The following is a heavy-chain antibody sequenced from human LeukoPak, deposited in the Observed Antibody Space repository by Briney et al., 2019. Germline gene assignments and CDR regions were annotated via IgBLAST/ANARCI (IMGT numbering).Heavy chain of an antibody. Sequence: SETLSLTCTVSGGSISSSSYYWGWIRQPPGKGLEWIGSIYYSGSTYYNPSLKSRVTISVDTSKNQFSLKLSSVTAADTAVYYCARDSGIVVVPAAIPWDAFDIWGQGTMVTVSS. D-gene: IGHD2-2*01. CDR2: IYYSGST. CDR3: ARDSGIVVVPAAIPWDAFDI. J-gene: IGHJ3*02. CDR1: GGSISSSSYY. V-gene: IGHV4-39*07.